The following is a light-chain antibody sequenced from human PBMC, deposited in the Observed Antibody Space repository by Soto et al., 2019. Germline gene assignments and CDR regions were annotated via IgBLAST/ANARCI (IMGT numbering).Light chain of an antibody. J-gene: IGLJ1*01. CDR1: SSDVGGYNY. Sequence: QSALTQPASVSGSPGQSFTISCTGTSSDVGGYNYVSWYQQHPGKAPKPMIYEVSNRPSGVSNRFSGSKSGNTASLTISGLQAEDEADYYCSSYTSSSTYVFGTGTKLTVL. CDR3: SSYTSSSTYV. CDR2: EVS. V-gene: IGLV2-14*01.